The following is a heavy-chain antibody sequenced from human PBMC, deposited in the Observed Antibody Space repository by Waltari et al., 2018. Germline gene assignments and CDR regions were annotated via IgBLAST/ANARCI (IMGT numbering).Heavy chain of an antibody. CDR1: GGSISTKTYY. V-gene: IGHV4-39*01. CDR3: ARHQVYCGDDRCYPPFDH. Sequence: QLQLQELGPGLVNPSETLLLTCTVSGGSISTKTYYWGWIRQPPGKGLEWIGSFYYSGSTYYNPSLKSRVNISVDSSKNQFSLKLNSVTAADTALYYCARHQVYCGDDRCYPPFDHWGQGTLVNVSS. CDR2: FYYSGST. J-gene: IGHJ4*02. D-gene: IGHD2-21*01.